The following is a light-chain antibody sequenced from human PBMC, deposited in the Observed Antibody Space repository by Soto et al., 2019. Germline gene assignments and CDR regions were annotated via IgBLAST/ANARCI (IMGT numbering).Light chain of an antibody. CDR1: NIGDKA. V-gene: IGLV3-21*04. Sequence: SYELTQRPSVSVAPEKTASITCGGDNIGDKAVHWYQHRPGQAPRLVIYYDFERPSGIHERFSGSNSGNTATLTISRVEAGDEADYYCQVWDTANDHLIFGGGTKLTVL. J-gene: IGLJ2*01. CDR2: YDF. CDR3: QVWDTANDHLI.